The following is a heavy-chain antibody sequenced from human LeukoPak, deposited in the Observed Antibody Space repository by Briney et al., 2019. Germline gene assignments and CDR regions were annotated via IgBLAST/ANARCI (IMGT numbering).Heavy chain of an antibody. Sequence: SETLSLTCAVYGGSFSGYYWSWIRQHPGKGLEWIGYIYYSGSTYYNPSLKSRVTISVDTSKNQFSLKLSSVTAADTAVYYCASTTVVTPYIDYWGQGTLVTVSS. CDR1: GGSFSGYY. J-gene: IGHJ4*02. D-gene: IGHD4-23*01. V-gene: IGHV4-31*11. CDR2: IYYSGST. CDR3: ASTTVVTPYIDY.